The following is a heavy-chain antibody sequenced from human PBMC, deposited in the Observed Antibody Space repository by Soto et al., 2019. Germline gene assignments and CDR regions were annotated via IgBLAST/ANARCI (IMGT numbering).Heavy chain of an antibody. CDR2: ISSSSSTI. D-gene: IGHD3-22*01. V-gene: IGHV3-48*02. CDR1: GFTSSSYS. J-gene: IGHJ4*02. CDR3: ARGLYYYDSSGYWGY. Sequence: EVQLVESGGGLVQPGGSLRLSCAASGFTSSSYSMNWVRQAPGKGLEWVSYISSSSSTIYYADSVKGRFTISRDNAKNSLYLQMNSLRDEDTAVYYCARGLYYYDSSGYWGYWGQGTLVTVSS.